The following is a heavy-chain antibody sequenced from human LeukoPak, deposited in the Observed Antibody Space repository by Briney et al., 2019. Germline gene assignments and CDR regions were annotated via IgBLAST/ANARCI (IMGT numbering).Heavy chain of an antibody. CDR1: GGSISSSSYY. CDR2: IYYSGST. V-gene: IGHV4-39*01. CDR3: ARHPRGGEDAFDI. Sequence: SETLSLTCTVSGGSISSSSYYWGWIRQPPGKGLEWIRSIYYSGSTNYNPSLKSRVTISVDTSKNQFSLKLSSVTAADTAVYYCARHPRGGEDAFDIWGQGTMVTVSS. D-gene: IGHD3-16*01. J-gene: IGHJ3*02.